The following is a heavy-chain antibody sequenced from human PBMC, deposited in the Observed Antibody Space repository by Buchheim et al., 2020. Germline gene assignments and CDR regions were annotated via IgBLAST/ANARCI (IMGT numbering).Heavy chain of an antibody. CDR2: IYYSGST. CDR3: ARDQVTIFGVVITPWYYGMDV. J-gene: IGHJ6*02. CDR1: GGSISSGGYY. Sequence: QVQLQESGPGLVKPSQTLSLTCTVSGGSISSGGYYWSWIRQHPGKGLEWIVYIYYSGSTYYNPSLKSRVTISVDTSKNQFSLKLSSVTAADTAVYYCARDQVTIFGVVITPWYYGMDVWGQGTT. D-gene: IGHD3-3*01. V-gene: IGHV4-31*03.